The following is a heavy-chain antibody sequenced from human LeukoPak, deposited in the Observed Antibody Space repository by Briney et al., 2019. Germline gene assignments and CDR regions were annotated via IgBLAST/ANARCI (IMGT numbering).Heavy chain of an antibody. CDR2: INHSGST. J-gene: IGHJ4*02. Sequence: SETLSLTCAVYGGSFSGYYWSWIRQPPGKGLEWIGEINHSGSTNYNPSLKSRVTISVDTSKNQSSLKLSSVTAADTAVYYCARRGSGWYYFDYWGQGTLVTVSS. CDR1: GGSFSGYY. CDR3: ARRGSGWYYFDY. V-gene: IGHV4-34*01. D-gene: IGHD6-19*01.